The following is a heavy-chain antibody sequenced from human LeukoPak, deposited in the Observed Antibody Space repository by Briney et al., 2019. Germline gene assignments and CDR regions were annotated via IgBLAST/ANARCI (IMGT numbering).Heavy chain of an antibody. CDR3: ARDRYFQY. Sequence: PGGSLRLSCAASGFTFSSYWMSWVRQAPGKGLEWVANIKQDGSEKHYVDSVKGRFTISRDNAKNSPSLQMNSLRAEDTVVYYCARDRYFQYWGQGTLLTVSS. V-gene: IGHV3-7*01. CDR1: GFTFSSYW. CDR2: IKQDGSEK. J-gene: IGHJ1*01. D-gene: IGHD1-14*01.